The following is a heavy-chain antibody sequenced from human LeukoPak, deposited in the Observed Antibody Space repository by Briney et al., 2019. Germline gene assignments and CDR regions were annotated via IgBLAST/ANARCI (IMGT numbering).Heavy chain of an antibody. V-gene: IGHV3-23*01. J-gene: IGHJ4*02. CDR3: AKQSSPQEGGCSSPSCYSHY. CDR2: ISGSGGST. D-gene: IGHD2-2*01. Sequence: GGSLRLSCAASGFTFGSYAMSWVRQAPGKGLEWVSGISGSGGSTYYADSVKGRVTISRDNSKNTLYLQMNSLRAEDTALYYCAKQSSPQEGGCSSPSCYSHYWGQGTLVTVSS. CDR1: GFTFGSYA.